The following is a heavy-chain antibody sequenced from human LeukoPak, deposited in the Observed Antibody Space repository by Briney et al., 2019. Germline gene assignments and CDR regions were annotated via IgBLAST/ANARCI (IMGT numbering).Heavy chain of an antibody. Sequence: SETLSLPCTVSGGSISSYYWSWIRQPPGKGLEWIGYIYYSGSTNYNPSLKSRVTISVDTSKNQFSLKLSSVTAADTAVYYCAREASIGSGYRYWGQGTLVTVSS. V-gene: IGHV4-59*01. CDR2: IYYSGST. J-gene: IGHJ4*02. CDR1: GGSISSYY. CDR3: AREASIGSGYRY. D-gene: IGHD3-22*01.